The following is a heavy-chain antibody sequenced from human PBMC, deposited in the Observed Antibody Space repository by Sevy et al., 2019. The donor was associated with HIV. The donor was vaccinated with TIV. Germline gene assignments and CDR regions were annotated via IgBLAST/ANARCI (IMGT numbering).Heavy chain of an antibody. Sequence: GGSLRLSCAASGFTFSNYAMSWVRQAPGKGLEWVSAISASGGTTFFADSVKGRFTISRDNSKNTMYLQMNSLRVEDTAVYYRAKSPSSPGCSSTWATFDYWGQGTLVTVSS. D-gene: IGHD6-13*01. CDR2: ISASGGTT. CDR3: AKSPSSPGCSSTWATFDY. CDR1: GFTFSNYA. J-gene: IGHJ4*02. V-gene: IGHV3-23*01.